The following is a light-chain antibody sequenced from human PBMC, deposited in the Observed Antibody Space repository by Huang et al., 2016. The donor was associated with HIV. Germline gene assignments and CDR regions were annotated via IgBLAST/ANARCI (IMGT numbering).Light chain of an antibody. V-gene: IGKV3-15*01. CDR1: RSVSSN. CDR3: QQYNNWLLS. J-gene: IGKJ4*01. CDR2: GSS. Sequence: IVMTQSPATLSVSPGERVTVSCRANRSVSSNLAWYQQRPGQVPRLLIYGSSTRAPGIPARFSGSGSVTDFSLTISSLQSEDFALYYCQQYNNWLLSFGGGTRVDI.